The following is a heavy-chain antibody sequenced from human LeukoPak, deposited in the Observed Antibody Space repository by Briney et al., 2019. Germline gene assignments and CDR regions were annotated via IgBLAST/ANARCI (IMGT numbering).Heavy chain of an antibody. D-gene: IGHD5-18*01. CDR1: GYTFTGYY. V-gene: IGHV1-2*02. J-gene: IGHJ4*02. CDR2: INPNSGGT. CDR3: ARGGLWPFDY. Sequence: ASVKVSCKASGYTFTGYYMHWVRQAPGQGLEWMGWINPNSGGTNYAQKFQGRVTMTRDMSTSTVYMELSSLRSEDTAVYYCARGGLWPFDYWGQGTLVTVSS.